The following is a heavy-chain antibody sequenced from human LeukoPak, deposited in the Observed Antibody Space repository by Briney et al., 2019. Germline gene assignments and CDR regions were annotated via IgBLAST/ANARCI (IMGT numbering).Heavy chain of an antibody. V-gene: IGHV1-2*02. CDR2: INPNSGGT. Sequence: ASVKDTCKACGYTFTGYYMHWVRQAPGQGLEWMGWINPNSGGTNYAQKFQGRVTMTRDTSISTAYMELSRLRSDDTAVYYCARADHYYGSGYYFDYWGQGTLVTVSS. CDR3: ARADHYYGSGYYFDY. D-gene: IGHD3-10*01. CDR1: GYTFTGYY. J-gene: IGHJ4*02.